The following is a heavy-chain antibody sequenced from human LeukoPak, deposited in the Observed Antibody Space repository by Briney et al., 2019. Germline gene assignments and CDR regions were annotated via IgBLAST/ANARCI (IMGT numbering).Heavy chain of an antibody. J-gene: IGHJ4*02. V-gene: IGHV3-23*01. CDR3: AKNPRSSGLDY. Sequence: GGSLRLSCAASGFTVSSNYMSWVRQAPGKGLEWVSAISGSGGSTYYADSVKGRFTISRDNSKNTLYLQMNSLRAEDTAVYYCAKNPRSSGLDYWGQGTLVTASS. D-gene: IGHD6-19*01. CDR2: ISGSGGST. CDR1: GFTVSSNY.